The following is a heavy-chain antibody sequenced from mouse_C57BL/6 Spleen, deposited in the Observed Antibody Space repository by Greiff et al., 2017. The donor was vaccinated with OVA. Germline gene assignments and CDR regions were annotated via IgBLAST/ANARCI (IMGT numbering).Heavy chain of an antibody. CDR3: ARTAQATTWFAY. CDR2: IDPSDSYT. CDR1: GYTFTSYW. Sequence: QVQLQQPGAELVRPGTSVKLSCKASGYTFTSYWMHWVKQRPGQGLEWIGVIDPSDSYTNYNQKFKGKATLTVDTSSSPAYMQLSSLTSADSAVYYCARTAQATTWFAYWGQGTLVTVSA. J-gene: IGHJ3*01. D-gene: IGHD3-2*02. V-gene: IGHV1-59*01.